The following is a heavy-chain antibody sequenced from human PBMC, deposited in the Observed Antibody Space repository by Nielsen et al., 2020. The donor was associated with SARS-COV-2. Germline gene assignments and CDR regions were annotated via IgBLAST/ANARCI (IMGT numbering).Heavy chain of an antibody. CDR1: GFSFNNYG. V-gene: IGHV3-30*03. Sequence: GGSLRLSCAASGFSFNNYGMHWVRQAPGKGLEWVAYISYEGSKQFYADSVKGRFTISRDNSKNTLYLQMNSLRAEDTAVYYCARAIKGGWSSDYWGQGTLVTVSS. J-gene: IGHJ4*02. CDR2: ISYEGSKQ. CDR3: ARAIKGGWSSDY. D-gene: IGHD6-19*01.